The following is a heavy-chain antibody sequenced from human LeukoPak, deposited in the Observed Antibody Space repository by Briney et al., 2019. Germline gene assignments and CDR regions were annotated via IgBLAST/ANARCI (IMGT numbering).Heavy chain of an antibody. V-gene: IGHV3-30-3*01. CDR2: ISYDGSNK. CDR3: ARDHDWDIVVVPAAMGTYFDY. D-gene: IGHD2-2*01. CDR1: GFTFSSYA. J-gene: IGHJ4*02. Sequence: PGGSLRLSCAVSGFTFSSYAMHWVRQAPGKGLEWVAVISYDGSNKYYADSVKGRFTISRDNSKNTLYLQMNSLRAEDTAVYYCARDHDWDIVVVPAAMGTYFDYWGQGTLVTVSS.